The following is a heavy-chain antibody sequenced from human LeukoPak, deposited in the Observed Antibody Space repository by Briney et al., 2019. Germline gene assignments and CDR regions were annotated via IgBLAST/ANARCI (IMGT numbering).Heavy chain of an antibody. Sequence: SETLSLTCAVYGGSFSGYYWSWIRQPPGKGLEWIGEINHSGSTNYNPSLKSRVTISVDTSKNQFSPKLSSVTAADTAVYYCARGVPYWITGTTASRYFDLWGRGTLVTVSS. CDR1: GGSFSGYY. D-gene: IGHD1-7*01. CDR2: INHSGST. V-gene: IGHV4-34*01. CDR3: ARGVPYWITGTTASRYFDL. J-gene: IGHJ2*01.